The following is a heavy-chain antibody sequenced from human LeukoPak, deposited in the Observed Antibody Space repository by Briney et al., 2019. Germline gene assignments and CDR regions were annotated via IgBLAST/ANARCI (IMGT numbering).Heavy chain of an antibody. Sequence: GGSLRLSCAASGFTFSSYSMNWVRQAPGKGPEWVSYISSSSSTIYYADSVKGRFTISRDNAKNSLYLQMNSLRAEDTAVYYCARDGVLAAETGGFDYWGQGTLVTVSS. CDR3: ARDGVLAAETGGFDY. J-gene: IGHJ4*02. CDR1: GFTFSSYS. CDR2: ISSSSSTI. D-gene: IGHD6-13*01. V-gene: IGHV3-48*01.